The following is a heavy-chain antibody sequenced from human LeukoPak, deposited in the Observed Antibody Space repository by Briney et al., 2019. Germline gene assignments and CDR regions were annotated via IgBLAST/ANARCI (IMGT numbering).Heavy chain of an antibody. CDR2: ISAYNGNT. Sequence: ASVKVSCKASGYTFTSYDINWVRQATGQGLEWMGWISAYNGNTNYAQKLQGRVTMTTDTSTSTAYMELRSLRSDDTAVYYCARSRPQVGPFDYWGQGTLVTVSS. D-gene: IGHD1-26*01. V-gene: IGHV1-18*01. CDR3: ARSRPQVGPFDY. CDR1: GYTFTSYD. J-gene: IGHJ4*02.